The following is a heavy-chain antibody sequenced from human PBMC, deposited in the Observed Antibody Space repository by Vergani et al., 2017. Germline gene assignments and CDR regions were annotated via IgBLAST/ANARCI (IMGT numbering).Heavy chain of an antibody. J-gene: IGHJ2*01. CDR3: VRLPRGPWNFDL. V-gene: IGHV3-23*04. Sequence: EVQLVESGGGLVKPGGSLRLSCAASEFTFSNYAMNWVRQAPGKGLEWVSGISGSGVSAYYTDSVKGRFTISRDNSKNMLFLQMNSLRVEDTAIYYCVRLPRGPWNFDLWGRGTLITVSS. CDR2: ISGSGVSA. CDR1: EFTFSNYA.